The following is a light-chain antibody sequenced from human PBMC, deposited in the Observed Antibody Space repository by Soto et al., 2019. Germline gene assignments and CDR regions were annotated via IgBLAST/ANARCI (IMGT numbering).Light chain of an antibody. CDR3: CSYAGSSTLYV. J-gene: IGLJ1*01. CDR1: SSDVGSYNL. Sequence: QSVLTQPASVSGSPGQSITISCTGTSSDVGSYNLVSWYQQHPGKAPKLMIYEVNKRPSEVSNRFSGSKSGNTASLTISGLQAEDEVDYYCCSYAGSSTLYVFGTGTKLTVL. V-gene: IGLV2-23*02. CDR2: EVN.